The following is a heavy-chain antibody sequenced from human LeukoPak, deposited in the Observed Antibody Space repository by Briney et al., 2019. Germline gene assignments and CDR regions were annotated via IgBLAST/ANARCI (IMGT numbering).Heavy chain of an antibody. Sequence: ASVKVSCKASGYTFTSYDINWVRQATGQGLEWMGWMNPNSGNTGYAQKFQGRVTMTRNTSISTAYMELSSLRSEDTAVYYCARGNSIVGARWSHYYYYMDVWGKGTTVTVSS. CDR1: GYTFTSYD. CDR3: ARGNSIVGARWSHYYYYMDV. V-gene: IGHV1-8*01. CDR2: MNPNSGNT. J-gene: IGHJ6*03. D-gene: IGHD1-26*01.